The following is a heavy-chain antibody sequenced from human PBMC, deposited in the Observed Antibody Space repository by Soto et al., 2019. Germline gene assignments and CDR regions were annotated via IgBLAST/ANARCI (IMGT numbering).Heavy chain of an antibody. D-gene: IGHD5-18*01. V-gene: IGHV4-31*03. CDR1: GGSISSGGYY. Sequence: TLSLTCTVSGGSISSGGYYWSWIRQHPGKGLEWIGYIYYSGSTYYNPSLKSRVTISVDTSKNQFSLKLSSVTAADTAVYYCASTMDTAMVLFDYWGQGTLVTVSS. CDR2: IYYSGST. J-gene: IGHJ4*02. CDR3: ASTMDTAMVLFDY.